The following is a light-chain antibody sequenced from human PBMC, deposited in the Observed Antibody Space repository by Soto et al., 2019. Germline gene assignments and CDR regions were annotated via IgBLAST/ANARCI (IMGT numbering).Light chain of an antibody. V-gene: IGLV1-47*01. Sequence: QSVLTQPTSASGTPGQRGTISCSGSSSNIVSNYVYWYQQLPGTAPKLLIYRNNQRPSGVPDRFSGSKSGTSASLAISGLRSEDEADYYCAAWDDSLSGFYVFGTGTKLTVL. CDR3: AAWDDSLSGFYV. CDR2: RNN. J-gene: IGLJ1*01. CDR1: SSNIVSNY.